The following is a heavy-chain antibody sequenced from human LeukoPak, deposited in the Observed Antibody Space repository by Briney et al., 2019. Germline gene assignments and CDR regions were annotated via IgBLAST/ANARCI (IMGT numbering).Heavy chain of an antibody. CDR2: IKPNNGGT. V-gene: IGHV1-2*02. J-gene: IGHJ4*02. Sequence: ASVKVSCKASGYTFTGYYMHWVRQAPGQGLEWMGWIKPNNGGTNYAQKFQGRVTMTRDTSISTAYMELSRLRSDDTAVYYCARVTMVRGVAGADYWGQGTLVTVSS. CDR1: GYTFTGYY. D-gene: IGHD3-10*01. CDR3: ARVTMVRGVAGADY.